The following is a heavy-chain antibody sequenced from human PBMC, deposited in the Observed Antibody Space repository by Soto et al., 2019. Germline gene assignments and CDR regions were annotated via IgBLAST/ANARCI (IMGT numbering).Heavy chain of an antibody. CDR3: ARVADCTYSSNCNGRAAFDM. V-gene: IGHV3-74*01. D-gene: IGHD6-13*01. CDR1: GFTLSSHW. CDR2: INRDGSTI. Sequence: EVQLVESGGGLAQPGGSLRLSCAASGFTLSSHWMHWVRQAPGKGLAWVSRINRDGSTINYDDSVRGRYTISRDNAKNTLSLQMNRLRAEDPAVYYCARVADCTYSSNCNGRAAFDMWGQGTMVTVSS. J-gene: IGHJ3*02.